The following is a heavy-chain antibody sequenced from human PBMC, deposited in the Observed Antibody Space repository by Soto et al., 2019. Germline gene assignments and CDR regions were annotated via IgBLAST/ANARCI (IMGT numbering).Heavy chain of an antibody. J-gene: IGHJ4*02. CDR1: GFSLTTDGEG. V-gene: IGHV2-5*02. Sequence: QITLKASGPTLVKSTQTLTLTCTFSGFSLTTDGEGVGWVRQSPGEALEWLALIYWDDDERYSPSLKTRLTITKDISRNQVVLVMTSMEPVDTGTYFWAHSRNLITEDAQVGDFDYWGQGT. D-gene: IGHD1-26*01. CDR2: IYWDDDE. CDR3: AHSRNLITEDAQVGDFDY.